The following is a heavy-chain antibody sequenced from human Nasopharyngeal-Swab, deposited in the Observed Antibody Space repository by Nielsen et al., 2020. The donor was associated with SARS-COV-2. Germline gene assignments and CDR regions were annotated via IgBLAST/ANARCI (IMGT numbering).Heavy chain of an antibody. J-gene: IGHJ3*02. D-gene: IGHD2-2*01. Sequence: GGSLRLSCAASGFSSSEYYMSWIRQAPGKGLEWISDISSSGSITHYADSMKGRFTISRDNAKKSLYLQMNSLRAEDTAVYYCARGPLGGYCSSTSCYSGAFDIWGQGTMVTVSS. V-gene: IGHV3-11*04. CDR1: GFSSSEYY. CDR3: ARGPLGGYCSSTSCYSGAFDI. CDR2: ISSSGSIT.